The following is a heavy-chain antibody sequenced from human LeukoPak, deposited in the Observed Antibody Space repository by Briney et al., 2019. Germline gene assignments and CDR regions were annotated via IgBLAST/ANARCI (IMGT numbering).Heavy chain of an antibody. J-gene: IGHJ5*02. CDR1: GGSISSSDYY. D-gene: IGHD2-15*01. CDR2: IYYGGST. Sequence: SETLSLTCTVSGGSISSSDYYWGWIRQPPGKGLEWIGSIYYGGSTYYNPSLKSRVTISVDTSMNQFCLKLSFVTTADTAVYYCARALGYCSGGSCTRGYNWFDPWGQGTLVTVPS. CDR3: ARALGYCSGGSCTRGYNWFDP. V-gene: IGHV4-39*01.